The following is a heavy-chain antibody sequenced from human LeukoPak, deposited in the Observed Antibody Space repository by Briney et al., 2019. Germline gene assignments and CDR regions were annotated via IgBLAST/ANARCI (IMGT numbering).Heavy chain of an antibody. J-gene: IGHJ4*02. V-gene: IGHV4-34*01. CDR2: INHSGST. CDR1: GGSFSGYY. CDR3: ARDRNYGWAY. D-gene: IGHD3-10*01. Sequence: SETLSLTCAVYGGSFSGYYWSWIRQPPGKGLEWIGEINHSGSTNYNPSLKSRVTISVDTSKNQFSLKLTSVTAADTAVYYCARDRNYGWAYWGQGTLVTVSS.